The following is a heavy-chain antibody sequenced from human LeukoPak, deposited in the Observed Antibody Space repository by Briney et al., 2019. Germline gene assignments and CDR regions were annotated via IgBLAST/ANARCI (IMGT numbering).Heavy chain of an antibody. V-gene: IGHV4-39*01. D-gene: IGHD7-27*01. CDR2: IYYSWST. Sequence: SETLSLTCTVSGDSISSSSYYGGWVRQPPGKGLEWIGSIYYSWSTYYNPSLKSRVTISVDTSKNQFSLKLSSVTAADTAVYYCARAYWGGYYYGMDVWGQGTTVTVSS. J-gene: IGHJ6*02. CDR3: ARAYWGGYYYGMDV. CDR1: GDSISSSSYY.